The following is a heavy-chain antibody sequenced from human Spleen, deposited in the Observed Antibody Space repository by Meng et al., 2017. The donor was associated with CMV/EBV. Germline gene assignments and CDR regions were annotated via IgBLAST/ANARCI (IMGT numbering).Heavy chain of an antibody. Sequence: GGSLRLSCVASGFSFSTYGMHWVRQAPGKGLEWVAVIYSGGSSTYYADSVKGRFTISRDNSKNTLYLQMNSLRAEDTAVYYCAKVRWGTAVDAFDIWGQGTMVTVSS. D-gene: IGHD2-8*02. CDR3: AKVRWGTAVDAFDI. J-gene: IGHJ3*02. V-gene: IGHV3-NL1*01. CDR2: IYSGGSST. CDR1: GFSFSTYG.